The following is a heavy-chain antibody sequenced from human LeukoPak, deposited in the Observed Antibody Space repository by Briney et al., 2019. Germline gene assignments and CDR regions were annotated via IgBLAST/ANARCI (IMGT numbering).Heavy chain of an antibody. CDR1: GYSFTSYW. CDR2: IYPDDSDT. V-gene: IGHV5-51*01. Sequence: GESLKISCKGSGYSFTSYWIGWVRQMPGKGLEWVEIIYPDDSDTRYSPSFQDQVIISADKSISTAYLQWSSLKASDTAMYYCARHYPGGDYFIDYWGQGTLVTVSS. CDR3: ARHYPGGDYFIDY. J-gene: IGHJ4*02. D-gene: IGHD4-17*01.